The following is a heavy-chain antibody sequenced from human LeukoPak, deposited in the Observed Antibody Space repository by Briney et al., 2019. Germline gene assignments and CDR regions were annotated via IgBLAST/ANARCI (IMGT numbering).Heavy chain of an antibody. V-gene: IGHV1-3*03. D-gene: IGHD4-17*01. Sequence: GASVKVSCKASGYTFTGYYMHWVRQAPGQRLEWMGWINAGNGNTKYSQEFQGRVTITRDTSASTAYMELSSLRSEDMAVYYCARDRGYGDFDYWGQGTLVTVSS. CDR3: ARDRGYGDFDY. CDR2: INAGNGNT. CDR1: GYTFTGYY. J-gene: IGHJ4*02.